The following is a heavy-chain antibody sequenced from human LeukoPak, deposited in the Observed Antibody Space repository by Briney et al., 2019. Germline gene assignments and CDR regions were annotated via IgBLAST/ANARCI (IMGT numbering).Heavy chain of an antibody. CDR1: GEYISNYY. CDR2: TFYSGDT. CDR3: ARSGYGEYGYGLDV. V-gene: IGHV4-59*08. Sequence: PSETLSFTCTVSGEYISNYYWSWIRQAPGKGQEWIGYTFYSGDTKYNPSLTSRVTISVDSSRRQFSLRLSSVTAADTAMYYCARSGYGEYGYGLDVWGPGSTDTVSS. J-gene: IGHJ6*02. D-gene: IGHD4-17*01.